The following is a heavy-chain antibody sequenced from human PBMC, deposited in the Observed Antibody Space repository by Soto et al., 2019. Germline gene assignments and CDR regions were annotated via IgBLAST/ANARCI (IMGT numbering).Heavy chain of an antibody. Sequence: QLQLRESGPGLVRPSETLSLTCTVSGGDVTSSRYYGAWIRQTPGKGLEWIAPLYYGGSTYDRASLKRRVTISIDTSKNQFSPKMTSVTAADTAVYYRETMEPHNDFWSASYYFACWGQGTLVTVSS. CDR2: LYYGGST. D-gene: IGHD3-3*01. CDR1: GGDVTSSRYY. V-gene: IGHV4-39*01. J-gene: IGHJ4*02. CDR3: ETMEPHNDFWSASYYFAC.